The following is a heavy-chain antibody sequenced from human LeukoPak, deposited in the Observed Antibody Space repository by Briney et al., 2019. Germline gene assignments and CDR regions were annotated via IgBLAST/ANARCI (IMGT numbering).Heavy chain of an antibody. D-gene: IGHD6-25*01. CDR1: GDSLSSSGYS. J-gene: IGHJ4*02. CDR2: IYYSGTT. CDR3: ARLRVGYRGYDFFDS. V-gene: IGHV4-39*07. Sequence: SETLSLTCTVSGDSLSSSGYSWGWIRQPPGKGLEWIGNIYYSGTTYYNPSLKSRLTISVDTPKNQFSLKLSSVTAADTAVYYCARLRVGYRGYDFFDSWGQGTLVTVSS.